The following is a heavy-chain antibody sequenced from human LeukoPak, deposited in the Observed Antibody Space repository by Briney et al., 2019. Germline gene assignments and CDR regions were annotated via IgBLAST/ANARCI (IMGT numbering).Heavy chain of an antibody. CDR3: ARGSDFWSGGFDY. J-gene: IGHJ4*02. CDR1: GLTFSNTW. V-gene: IGHV3-21*01. CDR2: ISSGSSYI. Sequence: PGGSLRLSCAASGLTFSNTWMSWGRQAPGKGLEWVSSISSGSSYIYYADSVKARFTISRDNAKNSLYLQMNSWRAEDTAVYYCARGSDFWSGGFDYWGQGTLVTVSS. D-gene: IGHD3-3*01.